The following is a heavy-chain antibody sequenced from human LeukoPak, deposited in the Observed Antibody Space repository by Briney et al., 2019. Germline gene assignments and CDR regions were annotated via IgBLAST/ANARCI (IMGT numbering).Heavy chain of an antibody. CDR3: AHNTSACSFDS. D-gene: IGHD6-19*01. V-gene: IGHV3-23*01. CDR2: ISGSGVGT. Sequence: GGSLSLSCAASGFTFSTYAMSWVRQAPGKGLEWVSAISGSGVGTYYADSVKGRFTISRDNSKNTLFLQMNSLRAEDTAVYYCAHNTSACSFDSWGQGTLVTVSS. J-gene: IGHJ4*02. CDR1: GFTFSTYA.